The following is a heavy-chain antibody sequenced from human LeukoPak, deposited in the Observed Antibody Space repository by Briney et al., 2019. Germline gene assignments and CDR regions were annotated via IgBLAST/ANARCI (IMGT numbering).Heavy chain of an antibody. CDR3: AREKAAAGNQDYFDY. J-gene: IGHJ4*02. Sequence: LRASVKVSCKASGYTFTSYAMNWVRQAPGQGLEWMGWINTNTGNPTYAQGFTGRFVFSLDTSVSTAYLQISSLKAEDTAVYYCAREKAAAGNQDYFDYWGQGTLVTVSS. V-gene: IGHV7-4-1*02. CDR1: GYTFTSYA. D-gene: IGHD6-13*01. CDR2: INTNTGNP.